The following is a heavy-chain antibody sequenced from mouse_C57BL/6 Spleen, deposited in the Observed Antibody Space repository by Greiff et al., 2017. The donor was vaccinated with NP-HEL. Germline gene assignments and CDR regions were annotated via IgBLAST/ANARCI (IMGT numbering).Heavy chain of an antibody. CDR3: ARQLLYYYAMDY. Sequence: VQLQQSGGGLVKPGGSLKLSCAASGFTFSSYTMSWVRQTPEKRLEWVATISGGGGNTYYPDSVKGRFTISRDNAKNTLYLQMSSLRSEDTALYYCARQLLYYYAMDYWGQGTSVTVSS. J-gene: IGHJ4*01. CDR2: ISGGGGNT. V-gene: IGHV5-9*01. CDR1: GFTFSSYT.